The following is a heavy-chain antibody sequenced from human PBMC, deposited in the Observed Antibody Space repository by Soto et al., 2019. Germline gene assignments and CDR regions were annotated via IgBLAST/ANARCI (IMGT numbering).Heavy chain of an antibody. CDR2: ISAYNGNT. Sequence: ASVKVSCKASGYTFTSYGISWVRQAPGQGLEWMGWISAYNGNTNYAQKLQGRVTITRDTSASTAYMELSSLRSEDTAVFYCARGLGLGSHLWPDYWGQGSLVTVSS. D-gene: IGHD3-10*01. J-gene: IGHJ4*02. CDR1: GYTFTSYG. CDR3: ARGLGLGSHLWPDY. V-gene: IGHV1-18*04.